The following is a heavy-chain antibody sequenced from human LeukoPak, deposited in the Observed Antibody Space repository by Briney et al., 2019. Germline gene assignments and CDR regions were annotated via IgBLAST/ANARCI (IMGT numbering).Heavy chain of an antibody. CDR3: ARGPLYWKYSGSYSLGY. Sequence: SVKVSCKASGGTFSSYAISWVRQAPGQGLEWMGGIIPIFGTANYAQKFQGRVTITADESTSTAYMELSSLRSEDTAVYYCARGPLYWKYSGSYSLGYWGQGTLVTVSS. D-gene: IGHD1-26*01. CDR1: GGTFSSYA. J-gene: IGHJ4*02. V-gene: IGHV1-69*01. CDR2: IIPIFGTA.